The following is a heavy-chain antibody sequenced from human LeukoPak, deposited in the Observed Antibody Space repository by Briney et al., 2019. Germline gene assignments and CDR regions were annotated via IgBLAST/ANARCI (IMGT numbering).Heavy chain of an antibody. D-gene: IGHD1-14*01. Sequence: PSETLSLTCAVYGGSFSGYYWSWIRQPPGKGREWIGEINHSGSTNYNPSLKSRVTISVDTSKNQFSLKLSSATAADTAVYYCARDEQTTGFDPWGQGTLVTVSS. CDR2: INHSGST. CDR1: GGSFSGYY. V-gene: IGHV4-34*01. CDR3: ARDEQTTGFDP. J-gene: IGHJ5*02.